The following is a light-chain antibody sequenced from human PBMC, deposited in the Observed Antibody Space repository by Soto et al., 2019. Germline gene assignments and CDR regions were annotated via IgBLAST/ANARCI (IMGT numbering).Light chain of an antibody. Sequence: EIVMTQSPATLSVSPGERATLSCRASQSVSSNLAWYQQKPGQVPRLLIYGASTRATSIPARFSGSGSGTEFTLTISSLQSEDFAVYYCQQYNNSPRTFGQGTKVEIK. CDR1: QSVSSN. V-gene: IGKV3-15*01. CDR2: GAS. CDR3: QQYNNSPRT. J-gene: IGKJ1*01.